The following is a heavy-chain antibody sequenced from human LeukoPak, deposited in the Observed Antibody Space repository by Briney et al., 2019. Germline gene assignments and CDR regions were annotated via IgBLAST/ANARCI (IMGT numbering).Heavy chain of an antibody. Sequence: GASVKVSCKASGYTFTSYDINWVRQATGQGLEWMGWMNPNSGNTGYAQKFQGRVTMTRNTSISTAYMELSSLRSEDTAVYYCARVDSDAGATFDYWGQGTLVTVSS. D-gene: IGHD1-26*01. J-gene: IGHJ4*02. CDR1: GYTFTSYD. CDR3: ARVDSDAGATFDY. CDR2: MNPNSGNT. V-gene: IGHV1-8*01.